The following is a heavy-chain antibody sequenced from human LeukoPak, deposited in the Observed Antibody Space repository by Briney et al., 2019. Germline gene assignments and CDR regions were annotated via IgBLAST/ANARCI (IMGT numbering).Heavy chain of an antibody. CDR1: GFTFSSYA. V-gene: IGHV3-23*01. CDR3: AKDPGYSGYGRFDP. CDR2: ISGSGGSI. D-gene: IGHD5-12*01. Sequence: GGSLRLSCAASGFTFSSYAMSWVRQAPGKGLEWVSAISGSGGSIYYADSVKGRFTISRDNSKNTLYLQMNSLRAEDTAVYYCAKDPGYSGYGRFDPWGQGTLVTVSS. J-gene: IGHJ5*02.